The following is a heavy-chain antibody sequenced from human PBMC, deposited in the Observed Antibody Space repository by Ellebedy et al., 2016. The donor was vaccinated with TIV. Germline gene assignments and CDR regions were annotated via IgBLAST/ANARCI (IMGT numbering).Heavy chain of an antibody. CDR2: ISYDGSNK. CDR3: AREKKWELLLYYFDY. D-gene: IGHD2-15*01. CDR1: GFIFSNYG. Sequence: GESLKISCAASGFIFSNYGMHWVRQAPGKGLEWVAAISYDGSNKYYADSVKGRFTISRDNSDHTLFLQMTSLRAEDTALYYCAREKKWELLLYYFDYWGQGTLVTVSS. J-gene: IGHJ4*02. V-gene: IGHV3-30*19.